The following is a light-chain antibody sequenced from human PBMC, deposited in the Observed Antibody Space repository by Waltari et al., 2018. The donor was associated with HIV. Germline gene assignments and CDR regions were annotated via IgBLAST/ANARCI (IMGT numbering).Light chain of an antibody. CDR3: SSYTSSSTLEV. Sequence: QSALTQPASLSGSPGQSITIPCSGTIRDVGGYNYVSWYQHHPGKAPKLITYEVDNRPSGVSYRFSGSKSGNTAALTISGLLPEDEADYYCSSYTSSSTLEVFGGGTKLTVL. J-gene: IGLJ2*01. CDR1: IRDVGGYNY. V-gene: IGLV2-14*01. CDR2: EVD.